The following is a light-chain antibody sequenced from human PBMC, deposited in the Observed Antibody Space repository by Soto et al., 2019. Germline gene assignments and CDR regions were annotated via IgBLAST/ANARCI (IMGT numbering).Light chain of an antibody. Sequence: QSVLTQPPSVSGAPGQRVTISCSGSSSNIGAGYDVHWYQQLPGTAPKLLIYANSDRPSGVPDRFSGSKSGTSASLAITGLQAGDEADYYCQSYDHSLYVIGTGTKLTVL. V-gene: IGLV1-40*01. J-gene: IGLJ1*01. CDR3: QSYDHSLYV. CDR1: SSNIGAGYD. CDR2: ANS.